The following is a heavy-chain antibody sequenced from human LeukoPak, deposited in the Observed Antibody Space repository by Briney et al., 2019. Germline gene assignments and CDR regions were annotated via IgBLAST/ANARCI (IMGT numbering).Heavy chain of an antibody. V-gene: IGHV3-11*04. CDR3: AKTGADYDFWSGYYY. J-gene: IGHJ4*02. Sequence: GGSLRLSCAASGFTFSDYYMSWIRQGPGKGLEWVSYIGSRGSITYYADSLKGRFTISRDNAKNSLYLQMNSLRAEDTAVYYCAKTGADYDFWSGYYYWGQGTLVTVSS. D-gene: IGHD3-3*01. CDR1: GFTFSDYY. CDR2: IGSRGSIT.